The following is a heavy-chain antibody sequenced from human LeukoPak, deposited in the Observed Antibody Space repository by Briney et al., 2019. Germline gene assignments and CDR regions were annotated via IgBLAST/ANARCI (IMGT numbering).Heavy chain of an antibody. CDR3: ARDHYDILTGYSDRAFDI. CDR2: IYSGGST. J-gene: IGHJ3*02. CDR1: GFIFSNSA. V-gene: IGHV3-66*01. D-gene: IGHD3-9*01. Sequence: GGSLRLSCAASGFIFSNSAMNWVRQAPGKGLEWVSVIYSGGSTYYADSVKGRFTISRDNSKNTLYLQMNSLRAEDAAVYYSARDHYDILTGYSDRAFDIWGQGTMVTVSS.